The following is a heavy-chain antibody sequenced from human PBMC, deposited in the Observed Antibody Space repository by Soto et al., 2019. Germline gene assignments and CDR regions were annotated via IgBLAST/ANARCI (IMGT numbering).Heavy chain of an antibody. CDR3: AEGGVVAAVSGDIIQH. Sequence: QVQLVQSGAEVKKPGSSVKVSCKASGGTFSSYTISWVRQAPGQGLEWMGRIIPILGIANYAQKFQGRVTITADKSTSTAYMELSSLRSEDTAVYYCAEGGVVAAVSGDIIQHWGQGTLVTVSS. V-gene: IGHV1-69*02. CDR1: GGTFSSYT. J-gene: IGHJ1*01. D-gene: IGHD2-15*01. CDR2: IIPILGIA.